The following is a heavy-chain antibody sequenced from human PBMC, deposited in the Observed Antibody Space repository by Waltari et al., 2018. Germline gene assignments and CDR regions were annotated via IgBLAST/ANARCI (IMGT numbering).Heavy chain of an antibody. CDR3: ARYGSGTYSFDY. CDR2: IYYSGST. Sequence: QVQLQESGPGLVKASETLSLTCTVSGGSISSYFWSWIRQPPGRGLEWIGYIYYSGSTSYNPSLKSRVTISIDTSKNQFSLKLSSVTAADTAMYYCARYGSGTYSFDYWGQGTLVTVSS. V-gene: IGHV4-59*01. D-gene: IGHD3-10*01. CDR1: GGSISSYF. J-gene: IGHJ4*02.